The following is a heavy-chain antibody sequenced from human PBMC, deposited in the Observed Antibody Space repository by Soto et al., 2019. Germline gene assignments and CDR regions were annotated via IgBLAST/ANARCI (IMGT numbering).Heavy chain of an antibody. CDR2: IYHSGST. D-gene: IGHD4-17*01. Sequence: QLHLQESGSGLVKPSQTLSLTCAVSGGSISSGGYSWSWIRQPPGKGLEWIGYIYHSGSTYYNPSLKSRVTVSVDRSKNQFSLKLSSVTAADTAVYYCARVYGDPYAFEIWGQGTMVTVSS. CDR3: ARVYGDPYAFEI. CDR1: GGSISSGGYS. J-gene: IGHJ3*02. V-gene: IGHV4-30-2*01.